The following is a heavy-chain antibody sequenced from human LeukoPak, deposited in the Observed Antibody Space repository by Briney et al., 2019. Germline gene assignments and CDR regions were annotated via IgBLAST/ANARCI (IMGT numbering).Heavy chain of an antibody. CDR1: GGSFSGYY. D-gene: IGHD3-22*01. Sequence: SETLSLTCAVYGGSFSGYYWSWIRQPPGKGLEWIGEINHSGSTNYNPSLKSRVTISVDTSKNQFPLKLSSVTAADTAVYYCARSYYDSSGYSDAFDIWGQGTMVTVSS. CDR3: ARSYYDSSGYSDAFDI. V-gene: IGHV4-34*01. CDR2: INHSGST. J-gene: IGHJ3*02.